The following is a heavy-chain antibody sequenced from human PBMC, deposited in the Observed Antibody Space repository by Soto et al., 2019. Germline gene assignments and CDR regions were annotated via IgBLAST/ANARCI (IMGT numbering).Heavy chain of an antibody. J-gene: IGHJ6*02. CDR3: ARTFVFYGMDV. CDR1: GYSIASGYY. Sequence: PSETLSLTCAVSGYSIASGYYWAWIRQSPGKGLEWIGSIYHAGGVYYNPSPNSRVAVSLDTSKNHFSLKLTSVTAADTAVYYCARTFVFYGMDVWGQGTTVTVSS. V-gene: IGHV4-38-2*01. CDR2: IYHAGGV.